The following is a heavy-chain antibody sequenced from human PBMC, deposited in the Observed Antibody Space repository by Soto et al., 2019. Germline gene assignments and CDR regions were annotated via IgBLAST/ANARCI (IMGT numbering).Heavy chain of an antibody. D-gene: IGHD3-10*01. V-gene: IGHV3-30*18. CDR1: GFTFSSYG. Sequence: PGGSLRLSCAASGFTFSSYGMHWVRQAPGQGLEWVAVISYDGSNKYYANSVKGRFTISRDNSKNTLYLQMNSLRAEDTAVYYCAKGMVRGPNYFDYWGQGTLVTVSS. J-gene: IGHJ4*02. CDR2: ISYDGSNK. CDR3: AKGMVRGPNYFDY.